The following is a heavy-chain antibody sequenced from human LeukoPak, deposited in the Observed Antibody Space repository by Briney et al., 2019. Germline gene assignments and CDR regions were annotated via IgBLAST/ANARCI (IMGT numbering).Heavy chain of an antibody. V-gene: IGHV3-74*01. J-gene: IGHJ4*02. CDR2: INSDGSST. Sequence: GGSLRLSCAASGFTFSSYWMHWVRQAPGKGLVWVSRINSDGSSTSYADSVKGRFTISRDNAKNTLYLQMNSLRAEDTAVYYCASAGYFDWLLDYWGQGTLVTVSS. CDR1: GFTFSSYW. CDR3: ASAGYFDWLLDY. D-gene: IGHD3-9*01.